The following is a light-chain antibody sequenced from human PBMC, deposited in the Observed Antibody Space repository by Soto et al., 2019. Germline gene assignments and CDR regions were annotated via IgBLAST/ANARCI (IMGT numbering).Light chain of an antibody. CDR2: AAS. Sequence: DLQITQSPSSVSASGGDRVTITCRASQGISNYLAWYQQKPGKVPKLLIYAASTLQSGVPSRFSGSGSGTDFTLTISSLQSEDGATYYCEKDNSARWTFGQGTKVDIK. V-gene: IGKV1-27*01. CDR1: QGISNY. J-gene: IGKJ1*01. CDR3: EKDNSARWT.